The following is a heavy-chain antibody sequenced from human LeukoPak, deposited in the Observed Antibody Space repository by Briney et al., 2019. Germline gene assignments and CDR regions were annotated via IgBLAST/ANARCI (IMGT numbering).Heavy chain of an antibody. Sequence: SGPTLLNPTQTLTLTCTFSGFSLSTSGVGVGWIRQPPGKALEWLALIYWDDDKRYSPSLKSRLTITKDSSKNQVVLTMTNMDPVDTATYYCAHDRGADFWSGYYAMQYNWFDPWGQGTLVTVSS. J-gene: IGHJ5*02. CDR2: IYWDDDK. CDR1: GFSLSTSGVG. CDR3: AHDRGADFWSGYYAMQYNWFDP. D-gene: IGHD3-3*01. V-gene: IGHV2-5*02.